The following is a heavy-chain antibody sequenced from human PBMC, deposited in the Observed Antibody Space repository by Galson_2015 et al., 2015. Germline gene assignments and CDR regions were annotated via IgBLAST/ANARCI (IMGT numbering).Heavy chain of an antibody. CDR3: ARRLSSYDYVAFDV. CDR1: GYSFTSYW. Sequence: QSGAEVKKSGESLKISCKGSGYSFTSYWIGWVRQMPGKGLDWMGIIYPGDSDTRYSPSFQGQVTISVDKSTSTAYLQWSSLKASNTAMYYCARRLSSYDYVAFDVWGQGTGVTVSS. CDR2: IYPGDSDT. V-gene: IGHV5-51*01. D-gene: IGHD3-16*01. J-gene: IGHJ3*01.